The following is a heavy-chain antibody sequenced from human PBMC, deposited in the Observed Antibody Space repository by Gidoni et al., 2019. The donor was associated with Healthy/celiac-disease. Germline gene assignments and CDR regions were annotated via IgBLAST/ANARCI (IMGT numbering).Heavy chain of an antibody. CDR3: ARDPIVAAAGGHFDY. V-gene: IGHV1-3*01. J-gene: IGHJ4*02. D-gene: IGHD6-13*01. Sequence: QVQLVQSGAEVKKPGASVKVSCKASGYTFTSYAMHWVRQAPGQRLEWMGWINAGNGNTKYSQKFQGRVTITRDTSASTAYMELSSLRSEDTAVYYCARDPIVAAAGGHFDYWGKGTLVTVSS. CDR2: INAGNGNT. CDR1: GYTFTSYA.